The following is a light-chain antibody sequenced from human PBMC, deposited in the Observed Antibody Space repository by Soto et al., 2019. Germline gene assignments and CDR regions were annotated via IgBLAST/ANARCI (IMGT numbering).Light chain of an antibody. V-gene: IGLV1-47*01. CDR3: SAWDDSLSGRV. J-gene: IGLJ2*01. Sequence: QSVLTQPPSASGTPGQRVTISCSGSSSNNGSNYVSWYQQLPGTAPHLLIYRSNQRPSGVPDRFSGSKSGTSASLAISGLRSEDEADYYCSAWDDSLSGRVFGVGTKLTVL. CDR2: RSN. CDR1: SSNNGSNY.